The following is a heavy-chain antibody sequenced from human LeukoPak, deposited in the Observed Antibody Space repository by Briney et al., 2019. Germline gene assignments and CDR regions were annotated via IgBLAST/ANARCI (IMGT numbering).Heavy chain of an antibody. J-gene: IGHJ4*02. CDR1: GGSISSSSYY. Sequence: SETLSLTCTVSGGSISSSSYYWGWIRQPPGKGLEWIGSIYYSGSTYYNPSLKGRATISVDTSKNQFSLKLSSGTAADTAVYYCARYGVYYFDYWGQGTLVTVSS. CDR2: IYYSGST. D-gene: IGHD2-8*01. CDR3: ARYGVYYFDY. V-gene: IGHV4-39*01.